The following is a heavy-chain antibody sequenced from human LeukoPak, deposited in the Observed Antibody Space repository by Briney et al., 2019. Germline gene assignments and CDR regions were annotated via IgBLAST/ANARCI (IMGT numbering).Heavy chain of an antibody. D-gene: IGHD3-16*01. CDR2: ISYDGSNK. CDR3: AKDAEDYVY. J-gene: IGHJ4*02. V-gene: IGHV3-30-3*01. Sequence: GRSLRLSCAASGFTFSSYAMHWVRQAPGKGLEWVAVISYDGSNKYYADSVKGRFTISRDNSKNTLYLQMNSLRAEDTAVYYCAKDAEDYVYWGQGTLVTVSS. CDR1: GFTFSSYA.